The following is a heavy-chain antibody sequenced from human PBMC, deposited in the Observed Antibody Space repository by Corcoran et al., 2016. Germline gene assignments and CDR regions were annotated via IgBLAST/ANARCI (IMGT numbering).Heavy chain of an antibody. Sequence: QVQLQQWGAGLLKPSETLSLTCAVYGGSFSGYYWSWIRQPPGKGLEWIGEINHSGSTNYNPSLKSRVTIAVETSKNQVSLKLRSVTAADTAMYYCARGGFSSWYGGAAFDIWGQGTMVTVSS. D-gene: IGHD6-13*01. CDR3: ARGGFSSWYGGAAFDI. V-gene: IGHV4-34*01. CDR2: INHSGST. J-gene: IGHJ3*02. CDR1: GGSFSGYY.